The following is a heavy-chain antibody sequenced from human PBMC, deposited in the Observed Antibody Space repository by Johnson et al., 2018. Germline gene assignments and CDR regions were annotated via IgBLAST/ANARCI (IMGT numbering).Heavy chain of an antibody. CDR1: GFTFSSYS. CDR3: GREVDPKWLDYYYYMDV. Sequence: VQLVESGGGLVKPGGSLRLSCAASGFTFSSYSMNWVRQAPGKGLEWVSPISSSSSYIYYADSVKGRFTISRDNAKNSLYLQRNSLRAEDTAVYYCGREVDPKWLDYYYYMDVWGKGTTVTGSS. D-gene: IGHD6-19*01. V-gene: IGHV3-21*01. J-gene: IGHJ6*03. CDR2: ISSSSSYI.